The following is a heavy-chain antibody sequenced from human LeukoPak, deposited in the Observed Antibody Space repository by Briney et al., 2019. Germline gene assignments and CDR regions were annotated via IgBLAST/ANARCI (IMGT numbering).Heavy chain of an antibody. CDR1: GYSFTSYW. V-gene: IGHV5-10-1*01. D-gene: IGHD3-9*01. Sequence: GEALKISCKGSGYSFTSYWISWLRQMPGEGVGWIGRIYRSDSYTNYSPSFQGHVTISADKSISTAYLQWSSLKASDTAMYYCARHLLRYFDGFHYGMDVWGKGTTVTVST. CDR2: IYRSDSYT. J-gene: IGHJ6*04. CDR3: ARHLLRYFDGFHYGMDV.